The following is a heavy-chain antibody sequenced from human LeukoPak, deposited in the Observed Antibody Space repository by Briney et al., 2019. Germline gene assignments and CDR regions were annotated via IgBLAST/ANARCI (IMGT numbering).Heavy chain of an antibody. CDR3: ARATMVRGVIDY. CDR2: INPNSGGT. D-gene: IGHD3-10*01. V-gene: IGHV1-2*02. J-gene: IGHJ4*02. Sequence: ASVKVSCKTSGYTFTGYYIHWVRQAPGQGLEWMGWINPNSGGTNYAQKFQGRVTMTRDTSISTAYMELSRLRSDDTAVYYCARATMVRGVIDYWGQGTLVTVSS. CDR1: GYTFTGYY.